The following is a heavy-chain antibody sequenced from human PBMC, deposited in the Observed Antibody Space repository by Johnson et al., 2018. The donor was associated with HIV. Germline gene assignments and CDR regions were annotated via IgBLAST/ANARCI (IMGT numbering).Heavy chain of an antibody. D-gene: IGHD6-19*01. J-gene: IGHJ3*02. CDR2: INSDGSST. V-gene: IGHV3-74*02. Sequence: VQLVESGGGLVQPGGSLRLSCAASGFTVSSYWMHWVRQAPGKGLVWVSRINSDGSSTSYAASVKGRFTISRDNAKNTLYLQMNSLRAEDTAVYYCARVEWLAPHAFDIWGQGTMVTVSS. CDR3: ARVEWLAPHAFDI. CDR1: GFTVSSYW.